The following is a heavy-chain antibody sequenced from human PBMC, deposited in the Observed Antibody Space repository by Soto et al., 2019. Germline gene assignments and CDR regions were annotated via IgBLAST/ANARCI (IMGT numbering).Heavy chain of an antibody. CDR1: GYTFTGYY. D-gene: IGHD3-22*01. Sequence: ASVKVSCKASGYTFTGYYMHWVRQAPGQGLEWMGWINPNSGGTNYAQKFQGWVTMTRDTSISTAYMELSRLRSDDTAVYYCARGGPRAVLTYYYDSSGLGAFDIWGQGTMVTVSS. CDR3: ARGGPRAVLTYYYDSSGLGAFDI. V-gene: IGHV1-2*04. J-gene: IGHJ3*02. CDR2: INPNSGGT.